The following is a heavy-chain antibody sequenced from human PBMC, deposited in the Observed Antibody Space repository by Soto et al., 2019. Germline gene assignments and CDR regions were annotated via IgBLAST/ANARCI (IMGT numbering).Heavy chain of an antibody. D-gene: IGHD3-16*01. CDR3: ARDNVTRWESYLHWFDP. J-gene: IGHJ5*02. Sequence: EVQLVESGGGLVKPGGSLRLSCAASGFTFSSYSMNWVRQAPGKGLEWVSSISSSSSYIYYADSVKGRFTISRDNAKNSLYLQMNSLRAEDTAVYDCARDNVTRWESYLHWFDPWGQGTLVTVSS. V-gene: IGHV3-21*01. CDR1: GFTFSSYS. CDR2: ISSSSSYI.